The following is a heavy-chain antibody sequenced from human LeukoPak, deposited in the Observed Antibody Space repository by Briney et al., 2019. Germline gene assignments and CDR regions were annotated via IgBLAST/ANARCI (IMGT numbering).Heavy chain of an antibody. CDR2: IRYDGNNE. CDR1: GFTFSSYG. Sequence: GSLRLSRAASGFTFSSYGMHWVRQAPGKGLEWVAFIRYDGNNENYADSVKGRFTISRDNSKNTLYLQMNSLRAEDTAMYYCAKDRSLYLGSSVDYWGQGTLVTASS. D-gene: IGHD2-2*02. J-gene: IGHJ4*02. V-gene: IGHV3-30*02. CDR3: AKDRSLYLGSSVDY.